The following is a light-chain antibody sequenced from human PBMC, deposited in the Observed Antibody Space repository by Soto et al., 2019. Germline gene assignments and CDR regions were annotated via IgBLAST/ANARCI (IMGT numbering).Light chain of an antibody. CDR1: SSDVGGYNY. Sequence: QSVLTQPASVSGSPGQSITISCTGTSSDVGGYNYVSWYQQHPGKAPKLMIYEVSNRPSGVSNRFSGSKSGNTASLTISGLQGEGEADYYCSSYTSSSTRHVVFGGGTKLTVL. J-gene: IGLJ2*01. V-gene: IGLV2-14*01. CDR3: SSYTSSSTRHVV. CDR2: EVS.